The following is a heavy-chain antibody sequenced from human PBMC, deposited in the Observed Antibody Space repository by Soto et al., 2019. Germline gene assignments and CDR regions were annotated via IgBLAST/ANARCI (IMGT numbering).Heavy chain of an antibody. D-gene: IGHD2-21*01. Sequence: AASVKVSCKSSGYKFISHSITWVRQAPGQGLEWMGRISAYNGNTNYAQKLQGRVTMTTDTSTNTAYMELRSLRSDDTAVYYCARGAFCGGAPGCRDMDVWGQGTTVTASS. CDR3: ARGAFCGGAPGCRDMDV. J-gene: IGHJ6*02. CDR2: ISAYNGNT. V-gene: IGHV1-18*01. CDR1: GYKFISHS.